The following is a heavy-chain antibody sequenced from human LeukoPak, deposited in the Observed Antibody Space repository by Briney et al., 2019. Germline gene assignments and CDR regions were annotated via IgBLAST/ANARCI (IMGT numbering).Heavy chain of an antibody. Sequence: GGSLRLSCAASGFTFSSYAMSWVRQAPGKGLEWVSAISGSGGSTYYADSVKGRFTISRDNSKNTLYLQMNSLRAEDTAVYYCAKGLRFLEWLLYFDYWGQGTLGTVSS. CDR3: AKGLRFLEWLLYFDY. V-gene: IGHV3-23*01. CDR1: GFTFSSYA. CDR2: ISGSGGST. D-gene: IGHD3-3*01. J-gene: IGHJ4*02.